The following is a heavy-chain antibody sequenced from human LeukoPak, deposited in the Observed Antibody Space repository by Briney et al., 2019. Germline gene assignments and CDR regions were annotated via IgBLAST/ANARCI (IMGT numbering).Heavy chain of an antibody. CDR1: GYTFTSYA. CDR3: AGESALYDSSGYHHDY. D-gene: IGHD3-22*01. J-gene: IGHJ4*02. CDR2: INAGNGNT. V-gene: IGHV1-3*01. Sequence: ASVKVSCKASGYTFTSYAMHWVRQAPGQRLEWMGWINAGNGNTKYSQKFQGRVTVTRDTSASTAYMELSSLRSEDTAVYYCAGESALYDSSGYHHDYWGQGTLVTVSS.